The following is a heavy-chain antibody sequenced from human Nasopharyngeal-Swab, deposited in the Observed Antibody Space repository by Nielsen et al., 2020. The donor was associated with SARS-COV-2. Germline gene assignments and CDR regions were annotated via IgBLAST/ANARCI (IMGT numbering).Heavy chain of an antibody. V-gene: IGHV3-48*02. Sequence: GGSLRLPCAASGFTFRTYTMYWVRQAPGKGLEYLSSITPGGDKMYYGDSVKGRFTVSRDDAKSSLYLQMNSLRDEDSAVYFCARDWLTGNSIEALDIWGQGTLVTVSS. CDR3: ARDWLTGNSIEALDI. CDR2: ITPGGDKM. J-gene: IGHJ3*02. CDR1: GFTFRTYT. D-gene: IGHD1-14*01.